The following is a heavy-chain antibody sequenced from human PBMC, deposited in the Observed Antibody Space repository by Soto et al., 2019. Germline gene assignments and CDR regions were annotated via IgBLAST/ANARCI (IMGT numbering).Heavy chain of an antibody. CDR3: ARRDYGEGSTRFDP. CDR2: ISAYNGLT. J-gene: IGHJ5*02. V-gene: IGHV1-18*01. CDR1: GYPFTSYG. Sequence: QVPLVQSGAEVKKPGASVKVSCKASGYPFTSYGISWVRQVPGQGLEWVGWISAYNGLTRYAQSLQGRVTMTTDSSTTTAYMELRSLTSDDTAVYYCARRDYGEGSTRFDPWGQGTLVTVSS. D-gene: IGHD4-17*01.